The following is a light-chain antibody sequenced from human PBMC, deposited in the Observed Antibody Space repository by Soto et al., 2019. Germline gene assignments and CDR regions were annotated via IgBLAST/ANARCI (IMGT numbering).Light chain of an antibody. J-gene: IGKJ1*01. CDR3: QQYNNWPAT. CDR2: GAS. CDR1: QSVSSN. Sequence: EIVMTQSPATLSVSPGERATLSCRASQSVSSNLAWYQQKPGQAPRLLIYGASTRATGIPARFSGSGSGTEFTLTISSLQYEDFEVYCCQQYNNWPATLGQGTKVDIK. V-gene: IGKV3-15*01.